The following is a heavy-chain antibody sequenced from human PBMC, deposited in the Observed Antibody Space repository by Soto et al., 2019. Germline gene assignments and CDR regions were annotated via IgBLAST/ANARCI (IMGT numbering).Heavy chain of an antibody. J-gene: IGHJ4*02. V-gene: IGHV3-30*18. CDR1: GFTFSSYG. Sequence: QVQLVESGGGVVQPGRSPRLSCAASGFTFSSYGMHWVRQAPGKGLEWVAVISYDGSNKYYADSVKGRFTISRDNSKNTLYLQMNSLRAEDTAVYYCAKANTSGGYLDYWGQGTLVTVSS. CDR2: ISYDGSNK. D-gene: IGHD3-10*01. CDR3: AKANTSGGYLDY.